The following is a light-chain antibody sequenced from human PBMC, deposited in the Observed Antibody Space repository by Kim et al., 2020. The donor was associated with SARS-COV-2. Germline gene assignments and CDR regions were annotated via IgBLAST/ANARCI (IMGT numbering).Light chain of an antibody. CDR3: GTWDSSLSAWV. J-gene: IGLJ3*02. CDR1: SSNVGDNY. CDR2: DNN. Sequence: GQRVNIARSGSSSNVGDNYVTWSQMRPGTAPKLLIYDNNKRPSGIPDRFSGSKSGTSATLGITGLQTGDEADYYCGTWDSSLSAWVFGGGTQLTVL. V-gene: IGLV1-51*01.